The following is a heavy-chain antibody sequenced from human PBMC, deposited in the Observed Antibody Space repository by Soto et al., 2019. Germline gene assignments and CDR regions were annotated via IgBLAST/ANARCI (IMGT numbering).Heavy chain of an antibody. D-gene: IGHD2-15*01. J-gene: IGHJ4*02. CDR3: ARTLSWRRGPFDS. Sequence: EVQLVESGGGLIQPGGSLGLSGEAPGSFSIPFRMNWVRRAPGKGLEWVSYISGSSQTIFYADSVRGRFTISRDNANNSTYLQMVSLRDEDTAVYYCARTLSWRRGPFDSWGQGTLVTVSS. V-gene: IGHV3-48*02. CDR2: ISGSSQTI. CDR1: GSFSIPFR.